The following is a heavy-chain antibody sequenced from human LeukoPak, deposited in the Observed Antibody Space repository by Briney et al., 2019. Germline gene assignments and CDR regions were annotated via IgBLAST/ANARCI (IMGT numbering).Heavy chain of an antibody. CDR2: ISYDGSNK. CDR1: GFTFSSYA. D-gene: IGHD2-2*01. J-gene: IGHJ2*01. Sequence: PGGSLRLSCAASGFTFSSYAMHWVRQAPGKGLEWVAVISYDGSNKYYADSVKGRFTISRDNSKNTLYLQMNSLRAEDTAVYYCARGRGPAFDLWGRGTLVTVSS. V-gene: IGHV3-30-3*01. CDR3: ARGRGPAFDL.